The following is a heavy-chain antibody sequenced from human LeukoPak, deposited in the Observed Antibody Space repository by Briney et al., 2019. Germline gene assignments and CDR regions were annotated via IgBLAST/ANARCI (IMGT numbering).Heavy chain of an antibody. Sequence: GGSLRLSCAASGFTVSSNYMSWVRQAPGKGLEWVSVIYSGGSTYYADSVKGRFTISRDNSKNTLYLQMNSLRAEDTAVYYCASLVGAAQTDYWGQGTLVTVSS. V-gene: IGHV3-53*01. CDR1: GFTVSSNY. D-gene: IGHD2-15*01. CDR2: IYSGGST. CDR3: ASLVGAAQTDY. J-gene: IGHJ4*02.